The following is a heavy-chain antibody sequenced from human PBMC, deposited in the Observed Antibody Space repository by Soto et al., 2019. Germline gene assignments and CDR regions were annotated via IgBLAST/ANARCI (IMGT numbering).Heavy chain of an antibody. CDR2: IYYSGST. D-gene: IGHD3-22*01. V-gene: IGHV4-31*03. J-gene: IGHJ4*02. CDR3: ARVYDSSGPFAY. Sequence: QVQLQESGPGLVKPSQTLSLTCTVSGGSISSGGYYWSWIRQHPGKGLEWIGYIYYSGSTYYNPSLKSRVTIVVDTSNNQFSLKLSSVTAADTAVYYCARVYDSSGPFAYWGQGTLVTVSS. CDR1: GGSISSGGYY.